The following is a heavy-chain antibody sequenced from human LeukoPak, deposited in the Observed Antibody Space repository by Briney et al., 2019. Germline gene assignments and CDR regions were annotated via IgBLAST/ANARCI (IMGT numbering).Heavy chain of an antibody. Sequence: PETLSLTCTVSGGSISSHNWSWIRQPPRKGLEWIWYIHYRGTTNYNPSPKSRVSISADTSENQISLRLSSVTAAHTAGYYCVRHLSGDYAWLAVWGEGTTVTVS. CDR3: VRHLSGDYAWLAV. CDR1: GGSISSHN. D-gene: IGHD4-17*01. V-gene: IGHV4-59*08. CDR2: IHYRGTT. J-gene: IGHJ6*02.